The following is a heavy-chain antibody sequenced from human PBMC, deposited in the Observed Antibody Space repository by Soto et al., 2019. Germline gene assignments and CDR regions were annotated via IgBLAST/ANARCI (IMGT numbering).Heavy chain of an antibody. CDR2: IHYSGST. CDR3: AGERTDEVYVMVRYYGMDV. D-gene: IGHD2-21*01. V-gene: IGHV4-4*02. J-gene: IGHJ6*02. CDR1: GGSVSSSHW. Sequence: SETLSLTCGVSGGSVSSSHWWSWVRQPPGKGLEWLGEIHYSGSTKYNPSLKSRVTMSVDKIKNQFSLKLSDVAAADTAVYYCAGERTDEVYVMVRYYGMDVWGQGTTVTVSS.